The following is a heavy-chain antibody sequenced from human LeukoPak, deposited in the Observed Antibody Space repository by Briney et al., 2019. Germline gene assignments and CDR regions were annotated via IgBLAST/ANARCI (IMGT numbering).Heavy chain of an antibody. J-gene: IGHJ5*02. D-gene: IGHD3-22*01. CDR2: IYYNGST. CDR3: ARVYDSPPHNWFDP. Sequence: SETLSLTCTVSGGSVSDYYWSWIRQPPGKGLEWIGYIYYNGSTNYNPSLKSRVTISVDTSKNQFSLKLSSVTAADTAVYYCARVYDSPPHNWFDPWGQGTLVTVSS. CDR1: GGSVSDYY. V-gene: IGHV4-59*08.